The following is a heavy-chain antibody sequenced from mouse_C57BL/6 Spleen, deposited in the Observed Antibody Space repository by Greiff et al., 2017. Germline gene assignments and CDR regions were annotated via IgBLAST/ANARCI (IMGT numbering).Heavy chain of an antibody. V-gene: IGHV1-52*01. J-gene: IGHJ4*01. CDR2: IDSSDSET. Sequence: QVQLQQPGAELVRPGSSVKLSCKASGYTFTNYWMHWVKQRPIQGLEWIGNIDSSDSETHYNQKFKDKATLTVDKSSSTAYMQLSSLTSEDSAVYYCARSSYYGSSYNYAMDYWGQGTSVTVSS. CDR1: GYTFTNYW. D-gene: IGHD1-1*01. CDR3: ARSSYYGSSYNYAMDY.